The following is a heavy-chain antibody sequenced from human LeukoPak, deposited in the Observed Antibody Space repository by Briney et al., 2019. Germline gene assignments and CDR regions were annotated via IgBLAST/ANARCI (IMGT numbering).Heavy chain of an antibody. CDR1: GFTFSSYA. V-gene: IGHV3-30-3*01. CDR2: ISYDGSNK. Sequence: PGGSLRLSCAASGFTFSSYAMHWVRQAPGKGLEWVAVISYDGSNKYYADSVKGRFTISRDNAKNTLYLQMNSLRAEDTAVYYCARSYCSSTSCYGWFDYWGQGTLVTVSS. D-gene: IGHD2-2*01. CDR3: ARSYCSSTSCYGWFDY. J-gene: IGHJ4*02.